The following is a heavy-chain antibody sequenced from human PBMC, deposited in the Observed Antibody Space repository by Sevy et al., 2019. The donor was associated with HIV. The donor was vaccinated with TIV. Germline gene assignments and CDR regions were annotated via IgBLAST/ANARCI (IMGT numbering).Heavy chain of an antibody. J-gene: IGHJ4*02. Sequence: SETLSLTCTVSGGSISSSSYYWGWIRQPPGKGLEWIGSIYYSGSTYYNPSLKSRVTISVDTSKNQFSLKLSSVTAADTAVYYCARPLAAAVHVDYWGQGTLVTVSS. V-gene: IGHV4-39*01. CDR3: ARPLAAAVHVDY. D-gene: IGHD6-13*01. CDR1: GGSISSSSYY. CDR2: IYYSGST.